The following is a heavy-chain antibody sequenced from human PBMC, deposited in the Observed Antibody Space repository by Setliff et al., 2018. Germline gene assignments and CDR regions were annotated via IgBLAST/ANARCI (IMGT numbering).Heavy chain of an antibody. CDR2: INVSGGSA. CDR3: ARAGDAAAGRKGVFEY. V-gene: IGHV1-46*01. Sequence: ASVKVSCKTSGYSFIRYYMYWVRQAPGQGLEWMGLINVSGGSASYEQKFQGRVTMTRXXXTGTVYMXXTSLKSEDTAVYYCARAGDAAAGRKGVFEYWGQGSLVTVSS. J-gene: IGHJ4*02. CDR1: GYSFIRYY. D-gene: IGHD6-13*01.